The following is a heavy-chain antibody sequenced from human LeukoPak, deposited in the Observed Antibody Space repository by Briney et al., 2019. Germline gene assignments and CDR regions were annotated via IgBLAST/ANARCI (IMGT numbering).Heavy chain of an antibody. CDR1: GDSISSINW. CDR2: IHHSGKT. Sequence: SETLSLTCAVSGDSISSINWWTWVRLSPEKGLEWIGEIHHSGKTNYNPSLKSRVNISLDKSKNHFSLRVNSVVAADTAIYYCARAPDTAIPYYYMDVWGKGTTVTISS. V-gene: IGHV4-4*02. J-gene: IGHJ6*03. D-gene: IGHD5-18*01. CDR3: ARAPDTAIPYYYMDV.